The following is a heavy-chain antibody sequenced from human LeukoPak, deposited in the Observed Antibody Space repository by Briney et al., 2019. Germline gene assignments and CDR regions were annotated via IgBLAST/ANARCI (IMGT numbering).Heavy chain of an antibody. D-gene: IGHD3-3*01. V-gene: IGHV3-23*01. Sequence: PGGSLRLSCAASGFTFSSYAMSWVRQAPGKGLEWVSAISGSGGSTYYADSVKGRFTISRDNSKNTLYLQMNSPRAEDTAVYYCAKDGEGYDFWSGYSGYWGQGTLVTVSS. CDR3: AKDGEGYDFWSGYSGY. J-gene: IGHJ4*02. CDR2: ISGSGGST. CDR1: GFTFSSYA.